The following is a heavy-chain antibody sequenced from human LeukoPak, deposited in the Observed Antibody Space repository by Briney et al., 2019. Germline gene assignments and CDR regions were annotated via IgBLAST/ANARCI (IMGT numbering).Heavy chain of an antibody. CDR2: IYDSGST. D-gene: IGHD3-22*01. Sequence: PSETLSLTCTVSGGSISSYYWSWIRKPPGRGLEWIGYIYDSGSTNYNPSLKSRVTISVDTSKNQFSQKLSSVTAADTAVYFCACLTTAEAFDIWGQGTMVTVSS. CDR1: GGSISSYY. CDR3: ACLTTAEAFDI. V-gene: IGHV4-59*01. J-gene: IGHJ3*02.